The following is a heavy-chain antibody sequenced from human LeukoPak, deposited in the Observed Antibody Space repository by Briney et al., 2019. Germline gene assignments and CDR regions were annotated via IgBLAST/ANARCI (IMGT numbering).Heavy chain of an antibody. CDR2: IYYSGST. CDR1: GGSISSYY. V-gene: IGHV4-59*01. CDR3: ARSPHYYGSGSLDY. Sequence: PSETLSLTCTVSGGSISSYYWNWIRHRPGKGLEWIGYIYYSGSTNYNPSLKSRVTISVDTSKNQFSLKLSSVTAADTAVYYCARSPHYYGSGSLDYWGQGTLVTVSS. D-gene: IGHD3-10*01. J-gene: IGHJ4*02.